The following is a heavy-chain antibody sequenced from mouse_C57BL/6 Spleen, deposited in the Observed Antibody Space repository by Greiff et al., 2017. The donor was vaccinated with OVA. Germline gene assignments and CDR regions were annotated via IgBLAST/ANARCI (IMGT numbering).Heavy chain of an antibody. V-gene: IGHV1-85*01. CDR3: ARRASCDY. D-gene: IGHD3-3*01. Sequence: VKLVESGPELVKPGASVKLSCKASGYTFTSYDINWVKQRPGQGLEWIGWIYPRDGSPKYNEKFKGKATLTVDTSSSTAYMELHSLTSDDAAVYFCARRASCDYWGQGTTLTVSS. CDR1: GYTFTSYD. J-gene: IGHJ2*01. CDR2: IYPRDGSP.